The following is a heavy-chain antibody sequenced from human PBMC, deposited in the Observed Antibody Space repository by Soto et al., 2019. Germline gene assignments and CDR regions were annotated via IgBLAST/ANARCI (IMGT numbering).Heavy chain of an antibody. Sequence: GESLKISGKGSGNSFTNYWITWVRQMPGKGLEWMGRIDPSDSYTNYSPSFQGHVTFSIDKSISTAYLQWSSLKASDTAIYYCARQREPIYYYYGLDVWGQGTTVPVSS. J-gene: IGHJ6*02. CDR3: ARQREPIYYYYGLDV. V-gene: IGHV5-10-1*01. D-gene: IGHD6-25*01. CDR1: GNSFTNYW. CDR2: IDPSDSYT.